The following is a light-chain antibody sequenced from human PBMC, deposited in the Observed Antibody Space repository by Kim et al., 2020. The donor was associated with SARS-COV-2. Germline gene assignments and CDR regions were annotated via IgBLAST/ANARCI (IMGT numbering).Light chain of an antibody. V-gene: IGKV1-12*01. J-gene: IGKJ4*01. CDR2: AAS. CDR3: QQANSFPLT. CDR1: QGISTW. Sequence: ASVGDRVSITCRASQGISTWLAWYQQRPGKAPKLLIYAASKLQNGVPSRFRGSGSGTDFTLTVSSLQPEDFATYYCQQANSFPLTFGGGTKVDIK.